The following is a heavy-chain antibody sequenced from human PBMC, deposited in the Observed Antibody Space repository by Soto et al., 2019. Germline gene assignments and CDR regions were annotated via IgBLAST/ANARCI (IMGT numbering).Heavy chain of an antibody. Sequence: ASVKVSCKASGYTFTSYYMHWVRQAPGQGLEWMGIINPSGGSTSYAQKFQGRVTMTRDTSTSTVYMELSSLRSEDTAVYYCARGRWDYYDSSGYYLPDYWGQGTLVTVS. CDR2: INPSGGST. CDR3: ARGRWDYYDSSGYYLPDY. J-gene: IGHJ4*02. V-gene: IGHV1-46*01. CDR1: GYTFTSYY. D-gene: IGHD3-22*01.